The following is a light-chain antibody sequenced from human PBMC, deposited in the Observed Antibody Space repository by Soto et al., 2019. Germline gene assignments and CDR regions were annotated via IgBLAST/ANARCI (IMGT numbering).Light chain of an antibody. Sequence: QSALTQPASVSGSPGQSITISCTGTSSDVGSSNLVSWYQQHPGKAPKLMIYEGSKRPSGVSDRFSGSKTGNTASLTISGLQAEDEGDYYCCSYAGSSTWVFGGATKLTVL. CDR2: EGS. J-gene: IGLJ3*02. CDR1: SSDVGSSNL. V-gene: IGLV2-23*01. CDR3: CSYAGSSTWV.